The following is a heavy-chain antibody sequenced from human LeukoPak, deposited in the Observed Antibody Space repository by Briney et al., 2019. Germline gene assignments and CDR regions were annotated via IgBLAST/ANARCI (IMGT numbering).Heavy chain of an antibody. D-gene: IGHD3-16*01. CDR2: ISGSGGST. J-gene: IGHJ6*02. CDR1: GFTFSNYN. Sequence: PGGSLRLSCAASGFTFSNYNMNWVRQAPGKGLEWVSAISGSGGSTYYADSVKGRFTISRDNSKNTLYLQMNSLRAEDTAVYYCAKENWALLYYYYGMDVWGQGTTVTVSS. V-gene: IGHV3-23*01. CDR3: AKENWALLYYYYGMDV.